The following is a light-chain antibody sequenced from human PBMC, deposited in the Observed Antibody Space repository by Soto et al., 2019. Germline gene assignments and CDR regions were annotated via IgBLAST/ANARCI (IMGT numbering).Light chain of an antibody. Sequence: QSALTQPASVSGSPGQSITISCTGTSSDVGSYNLVSWYQQHPGKAPKLMIYEGSKRPSGVSNRFSGSKSGNTASLTISGLQAEDEADYDCCSDAFISTFVVFGGGTKVTV. CDR3: CSDAFISTFVV. V-gene: IGLV2-23*03. CDR1: SSDVGSYNL. J-gene: IGLJ2*01. CDR2: EGS.